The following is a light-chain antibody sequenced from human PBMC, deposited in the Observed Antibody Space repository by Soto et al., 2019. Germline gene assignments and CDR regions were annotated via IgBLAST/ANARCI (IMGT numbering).Light chain of an antibody. Sequence: DIQMTQSPATLSASFGDRVTITCRASQSISSWLAWYQQKPGKAPKLLIYKASSLESGVPSRFSGTGSGTEFTLTISSLKPDDFATYYCQQYNSYRTFGQGTKVDIK. CDR1: QSISSW. CDR3: QQYNSYRT. J-gene: IGKJ1*01. V-gene: IGKV1-5*03. CDR2: KAS.